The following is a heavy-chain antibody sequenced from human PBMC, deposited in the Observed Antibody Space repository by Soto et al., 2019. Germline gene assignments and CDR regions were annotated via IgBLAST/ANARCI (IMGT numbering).Heavy chain of an antibody. J-gene: IGHJ5*01. CDR2: INGGGGST. CDR1: GGTFGNYG. D-gene: IGHD3-16*01. Sequence: ETLSLTCAASGGTFGNYGMNWVRQPPGKGLEWVAGINGGGGSTYYADSEKGRSTISRDPTKNTIFQEMYILRAEAAAVYYCAKGFIAVIPVIRPYYGFDAWGQGTLVTVSS. CDR3: AKGFIAVIPVIRPYYGFDA. V-gene: IGHV3-23*01.